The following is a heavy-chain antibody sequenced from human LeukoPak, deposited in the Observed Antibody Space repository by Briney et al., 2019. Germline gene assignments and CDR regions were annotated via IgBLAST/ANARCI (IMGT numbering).Heavy chain of an antibody. CDR1: GFTVSSNY. Sequence: GGSLRLSCAASGFTVSSNYMSWVRQAPGKGLEWVSVIYSGGSTYYADSVKGRFTISRDNSKNTLYLQMNSLRAEDTAVYYCARGAPTREFDYWGQGTPVTVSS. CDR3: ARGAPTREFDY. J-gene: IGHJ4*02. D-gene: IGHD1-26*01. CDR2: IYSGGST. V-gene: IGHV3-66*01.